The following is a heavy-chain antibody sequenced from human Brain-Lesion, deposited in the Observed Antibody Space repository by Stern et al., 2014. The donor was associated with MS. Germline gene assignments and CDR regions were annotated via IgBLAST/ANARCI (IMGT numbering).Heavy chain of an antibody. V-gene: IGHV4-4*02. J-gene: IGHJ4*02. CDR2: SDHSGST. CDR1: GGSISSSNW. CDR3: ARFPASRPHVFDS. D-gene: IGHD6-13*01. Sequence: VQLVESGPGLVKPSGTLSLTCAVSGGSISSSNWWSWVRQSPGKGLEWIGESDHSGSTIYNPSLKSRVTVSVDKPKTRFPLNLRSVPAADTAVYFCARFPASRPHVFDSWGQGTLVTVSS.